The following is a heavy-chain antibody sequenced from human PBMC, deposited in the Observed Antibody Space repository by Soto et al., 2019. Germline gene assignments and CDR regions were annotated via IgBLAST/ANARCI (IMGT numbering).Heavy chain of an antibody. CDR2: ISYDGNNR. D-gene: IGHD1-20*01. CDR3: TFGDNSFDY. J-gene: IGHJ4*02. V-gene: IGHV3-30*03. Sequence: QVQLVESGGGVVQPGRSLRVSCAASGFTFSDYGIYWVRQAPGKGLEWVALISYDGNNREYGDSVKGRFTISRDNFKNTLYRQMNSLRVEDTAVYYCTFGDNSFDYWGQGTLVTVSS. CDR1: GFTFSDYG.